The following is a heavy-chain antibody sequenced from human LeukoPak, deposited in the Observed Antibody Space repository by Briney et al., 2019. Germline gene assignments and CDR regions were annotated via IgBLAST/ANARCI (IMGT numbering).Heavy chain of an antibody. D-gene: IGHD5-24*01. J-gene: IGHJ4*02. CDR2: IRYDGSNK. CDR1: GFTFSSYG. CDR3: VTARDGYNYHDY. Sequence: GRSLRLSCAASGFTFSSYGMHWVRQAPGKGLEWVAFIRYDGSNKYYADSVKGRFTISRDNSKNTLYLQMNSLRAEDTAVYYCVTARDGYNYHDYWGQGTLVTVSS. V-gene: IGHV3-30*02.